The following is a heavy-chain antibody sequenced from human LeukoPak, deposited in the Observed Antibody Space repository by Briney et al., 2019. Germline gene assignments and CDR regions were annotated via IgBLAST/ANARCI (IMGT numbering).Heavy chain of an antibody. D-gene: IGHD6-13*01. V-gene: IGHV4-59*11. Sequence: SETLSLTCTVSGGSISSHYWSWIRQPPGKGLEWIGYIYYSGSTNYNPSLKSRVTISVDTSKNQFSLKLSSVTTADTVMYYCARLRPSISWYFSGFDPRGQGTLVTVFS. CDR2: IYYSGST. CDR3: ARLRPSISWYFSGFDP. CDR1: GGSISSHY. J-gene: IGHJ5*02.